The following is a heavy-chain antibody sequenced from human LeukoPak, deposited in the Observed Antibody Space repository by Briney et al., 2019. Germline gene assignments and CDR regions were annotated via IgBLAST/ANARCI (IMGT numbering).Heavy chain of an antibody. V-gene: IGHV1-69*13. Sequence: GASVKVSCKASGGTFSSYAISWVRQAPGQGLEWMGGIIPIFGTANYAQKFQGRVTITADESTSTAYMELSSLRSEDTAVYYCARGVATVANWYFDLWGRGTLVTVSS. CDR3: ARGVATVANWYFDL. D-gene: IGHD5-12*01. CDR1: GGTFSSYA. J-gene: IGHJ2*01. CDR2: IIPIFGTA.